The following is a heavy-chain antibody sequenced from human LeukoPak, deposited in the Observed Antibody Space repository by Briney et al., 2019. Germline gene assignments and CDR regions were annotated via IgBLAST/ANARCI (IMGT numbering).Heavy chain of an antibody. D-gene: IGHD2-8*01. CDR2: IWYDGSEK. Sequence: GGSLRLSCAASGFTVSSNYMSWVRQAPGKGLEWVAVIWYDGSEKYYVDSVKGRFTISRDNSKNTLYLQMNSLGAGDTAVYYCARAVLMVYARRPKYYFDYWGQGTLVTVSS. J-gene: IGHJ4*02. CDR3: ARAVLMVYARRPKYYFDY. V-gene: IGHV3-33*08. CDR1: GFTVSSNY.